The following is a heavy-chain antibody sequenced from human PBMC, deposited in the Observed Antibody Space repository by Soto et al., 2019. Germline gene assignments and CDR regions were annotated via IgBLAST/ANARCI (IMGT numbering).Heavy chain of an antibody. J-gene: IGHJ4*02. D-gene: IGHD6-19*01. V-gene: IGHV3-74*01. CDR2: INSDGSST. Sequence: PGGSLRLSCAASGFTFSSYWMHWVRQAPGKGLVWVSRINSDGSSTSYADSVKGRFTISRDNAKNTLYLQMNSLRAEDTAVYYCARDGEYSSGWYVDYFLDYWGQGTLVTXSS. CDR1: GFTFSSYW. CDR3: ARDGEYSSGWYVDYFLDY.